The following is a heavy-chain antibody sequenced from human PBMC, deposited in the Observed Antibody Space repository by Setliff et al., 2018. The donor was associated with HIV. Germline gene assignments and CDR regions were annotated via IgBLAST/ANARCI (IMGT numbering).Heavy chain of an antibody. J-gene: IGHJ6*04. CDR3: ARDSRDIVVVIATEPEPYYYYGMDV. D-gene: IGHD2-15*01. CDR2: IIPIFGTP. V-gene: IGHV1-69*13. Sequence: SVKVSCKASGDTFTSHAISWVRQAPGQGLEWMGGIIPIFGTPNYAQKFKGRLTITADESTSTVYMELSSLRSEDTAVYCCARDSRDIVVVIATEPEPYYYYGMDVWGEGTTVTVSS. CDR1: GDTFTSHA.